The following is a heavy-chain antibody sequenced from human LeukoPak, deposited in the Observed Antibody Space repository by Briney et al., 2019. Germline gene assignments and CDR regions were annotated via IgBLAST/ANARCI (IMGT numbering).Heavy chain of an antibody. Sequence: ASVKVSCKVSGYTLTELSMHWVRQAPGKGFEWMGGFDPEDGETIYAQKFQGRVTMTEDTSTDTAYMELSSLRSEDTAVYYCATGGMNLNLNLDYWGQGTPVTVSS. CDR1: GYTLTELS. CDR2: FDPEDGET. CDR3: ATGGMNLNLNLDY. J-gene: IGHJ4*02. D-gene: IGHD1-14*01. V-gene: IGHV1-24*01.